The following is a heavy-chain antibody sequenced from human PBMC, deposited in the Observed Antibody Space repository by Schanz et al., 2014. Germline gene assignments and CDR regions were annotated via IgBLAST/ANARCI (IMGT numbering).Heavy chain of an antibody. Sequence: QVHLVQSGSELKKPGASVKVSCKSSGYTFTDYHIHWVRQAPGQGLEYMGRISPNSGATHYAQKFQVRVTMTWDRSISTANMELRRLRSDDTAVYYCARENKDYDSILNKFFHYGLDLWGQGTTVTVSS. D-gene: IGHD3-3*02. CDR1: GYTFTDYH. V-gene: IGHV1-2*06. CDR2: ISPNSGAT. J-gene: IGHJ6*02. CDR3: ARENKDYDSILNKFFHYGLDL.